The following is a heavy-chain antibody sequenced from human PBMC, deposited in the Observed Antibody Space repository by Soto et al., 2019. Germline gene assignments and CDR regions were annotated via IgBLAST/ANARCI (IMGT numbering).Heavy chain of an antibody. CDR1: GFTFSSYA. J-gene: IGHJ6*02. CDR2: ISGSGGST. CDR3: AKVNRYYGSGSYTYGMDV. D-gene: IGHD3-10*01. V-gene: IGHV3-23*01. Sequence: PGGSLRLSCAASGFTFSSYAMSWVRQAPGKGLEWVSAISGSGGSTYYADSVKGRFTISRDNSKNTLYLQMNSLRAEDTAVYYCAKVNRYYGSGSYTYGMDVWGQGTTVTV.